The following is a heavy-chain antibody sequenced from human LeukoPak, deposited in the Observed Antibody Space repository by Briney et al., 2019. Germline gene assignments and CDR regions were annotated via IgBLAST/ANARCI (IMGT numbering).Heavy chain of an antibody. Sequence: SETLSLTCTVSGGSISSYYWSWIRQPPGKGLGWIGYIYYSGSTNYNPSLKSRVTISVDTSKNQFSLKLSSVTAADTAVYYCARGDSGSYYQSDYWGQGTLVTVSS. V-gene: IGHV4-59*01. CDR1: GGSISSYY. CDR2: IYYSGST. CDR3: ARGDSGSYYQSDY. J-gene: IGHJ4*02. D-gene: IGHD1-26*01.